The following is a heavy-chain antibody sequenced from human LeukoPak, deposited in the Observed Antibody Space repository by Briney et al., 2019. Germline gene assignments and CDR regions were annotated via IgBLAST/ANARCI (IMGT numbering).Heavy chain of an antibody. CDR3: ASYCGGDCYVDY. CDR1: GGSISSGDYY. V-gene: IGHV4-30-4*08. J-gene: IGHJ4*02. Sequence: ASETLSLTCTVSGGSISSGDYYWSWIRQPPGKGLEWIGYIYYSGSTYYNPSLKSRVTISVDTSKNQFSLKLSSVTAADTAVYYCASYCGGDCYVDYWGQGTLVTVSS. CDR2: IYYSGST. D-gene: IGHD2-21*01.